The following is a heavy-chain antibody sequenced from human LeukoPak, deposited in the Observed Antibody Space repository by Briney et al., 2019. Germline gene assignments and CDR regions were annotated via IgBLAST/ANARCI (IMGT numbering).Heavy chain of an antibody. CDR3: VKEERGYSYGDY. J-gene: IGHJ4*02. V-gene: IGHV3-66*01. Sequence: GGSLRLSCVVSGLTVSNNYMTWVRQAPGKGLEWVSLIFSGGGTYYADSVKGRFTISRDSSKNTVSLQMTNLRADDTARYYCVKEERGYSYGDYWGQGTLVTVSS. CDR1: GLTVSNNY. CDR2: IFSGGGT. D-gene: IGHD5-18*01.